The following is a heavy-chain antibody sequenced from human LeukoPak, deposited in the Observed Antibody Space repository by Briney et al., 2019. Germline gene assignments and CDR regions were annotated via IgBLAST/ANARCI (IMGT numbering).Heavy chain of an antibody. CDR2: INPGGSSI. V-gene: IGHV3-74*01. D-gene: IGHD1-14*01. CDR1: GFTFSSYA. J-gene: IGHJ4*02. CDR3: ARSNQADDY. Sequence: PGGSLRLSCEASGFTFSSYAMNWVRQAPGKGLEWVSRINPGGSSITYADSVKGRFTISRDNAKNTLYLQMDSLRAEDTGVYYCARSNQADDYWGQGTLVTVSS.